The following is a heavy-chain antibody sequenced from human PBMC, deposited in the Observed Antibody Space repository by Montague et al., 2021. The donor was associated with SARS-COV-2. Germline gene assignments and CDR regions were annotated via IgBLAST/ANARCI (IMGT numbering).Heavy chain of an antibody. CDR2: IYYSGST. CDR1: GGSISSSSYY. J-gene: IGHJ6*02. D-gene: IGHD3-10*01. CDR3: ARQPVLLWFGELFRGDGMDV. V-gene: IGHV4-39*01. Sequence: SETLSLTCTVSGGSISSSSYYWGWIRQPPGKGLEWIGSIYYSGSTYYNPSLKSRVTISVDTSKNQFSLKLSSVTAADTAVYYCARQPVLLWFGELFRGDGMDVWGQGTTVTVSS.